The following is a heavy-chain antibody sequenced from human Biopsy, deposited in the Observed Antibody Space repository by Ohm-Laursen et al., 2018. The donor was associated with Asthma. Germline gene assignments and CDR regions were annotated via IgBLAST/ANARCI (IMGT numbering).Heavy chain of an antibody. CDR2: ISVYNGNT. CDR3: ARAVDYSHYYGIDV. D-gene: IGHD3-10*01. V-gene: IGHV1-18*01. J-gene: IGHJ6*02. Sequence: SEKVSCKTYGYTFNSAGITWARQAPGQGLEWMGWISVYNGNTKVAQKLQDRVTMITDTSTSTAYMELRSLRSDDTAVYFCARAVDYSHYYGIDVWGQGTTVTVS. CDR1: GYTFNSAG.